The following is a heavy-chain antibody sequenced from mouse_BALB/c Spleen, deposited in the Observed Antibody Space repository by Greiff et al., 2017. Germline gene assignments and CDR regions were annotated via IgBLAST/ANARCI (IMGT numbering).Heavy chain of an antibody. V-gene: IGHV5-6*02. J-gene: IGHJ2*01. CDR3: ARLGGSSLTALYYFDY. CDR2: ISSGGSYT. Sequence: DVKLVESGGDLVKPGGSLKLSCAASGFTFSSYGMSWVRQTPDKRLEWVATISSGGSYTYYPDSVKGRFTISRDNAKNTLYLQMSSLKSEDTAMYYCARLGGSSLTALYYFDYWGQGTTLTVSS. CDR1: GFTFSSYG. D-gene: IGHD1-1*01.